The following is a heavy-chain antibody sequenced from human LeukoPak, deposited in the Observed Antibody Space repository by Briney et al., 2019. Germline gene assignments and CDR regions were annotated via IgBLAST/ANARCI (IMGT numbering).Heavy chain of an antibody. CDR1: GGSISGGKDF. J-gene: IGHJ4*02. D-gene: IGHD6-13*01. CDR2: IYYTGST. Sequence: SETLSLTCAVSGGSISGGKDFWGWIRQSPGKGLEWIGSIYYTGSTYYNPSLKSRVTISVDTSKSEFSLMVHSVTAADTAMYYRARRGITYSTSFFDSWGQGTLVTVAS. CDR3: ARRGITYSTSFFDS. V-gene: IGHV4-39*01.